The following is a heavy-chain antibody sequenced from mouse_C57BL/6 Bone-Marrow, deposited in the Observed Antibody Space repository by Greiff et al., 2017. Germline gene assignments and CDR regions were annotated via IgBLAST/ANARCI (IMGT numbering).Heavy chain of an antibody. CDR3: ARRGYYGSSSYWYFDV. CDR1: GFTFSSYG. J-gene: IGHJ1*03. CDR2: ISSGGSYP. V-gene: IGHV5-6*02. D-gene: IGHD1-1*01. Sequence: EVKLVESGGDLVKPGGSLKLSCAASGFTFSSYGMSWVRQTPDKRLEWVATISSGGSYPYYPDSVKGRFTISRDNAKNTLYLQMSSLKSEDTAMYYCARRGYYGSSSYWYFDVWGTGTTVTVSS.